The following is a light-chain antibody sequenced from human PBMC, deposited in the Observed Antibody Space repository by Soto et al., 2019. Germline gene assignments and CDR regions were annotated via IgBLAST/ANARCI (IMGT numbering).Light chain of an antibody. J-gene: IGLJ2*01. CDR1: SGHSSYA. CDR3: QTWGTGIHVV. CDR2: LDSDGSH. V-gene: IGLV4-69*01. Sequence: QLVLTQSPSASASLGASVKLTCTLSSGHSSYAIAWHQQQPEKGPRYLMKLDSDGSHTTGDASPDRFSGSSSGAERYLTISSLQSEDEADYYCQTWGTGIHVVFGGGTKLTVL.